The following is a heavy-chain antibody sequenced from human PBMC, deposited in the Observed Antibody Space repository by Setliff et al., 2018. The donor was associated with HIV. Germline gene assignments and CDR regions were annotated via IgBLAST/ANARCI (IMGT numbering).Heavy chain of an antibody. CDR3: TRVKWELLHTDY. CDR1: GFTFGDYA. V-gene: IGHV3-49*04. Sequence: GGSLRLSCTASGFTFGDYAMSWVRQAPGKGLEWVGFIRSKAYGGTTEYAASVKGRFTISRDDSKSIAYLQMNSLKTEDTAVYYCTRVKWELLHTDYWGQGTLVTVSS. D-gene: IGHD1-26*01. CDR2: IRSKAYGGTT. J-gene: IGHJ4*02.